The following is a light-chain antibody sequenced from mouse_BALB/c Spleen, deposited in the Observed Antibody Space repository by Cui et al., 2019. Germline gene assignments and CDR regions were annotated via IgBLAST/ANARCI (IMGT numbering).Light chain of an antibody. CDR3: QQGQSYPRT. CDR2: KAS. J-gene: IGKJ1*01. Sequence: DIQMNQPPSSMSASLGDPITITCHASQNINVWLRWYQQKPGNIPKLLIYKASNLHTGVPSRFSGSGSGTGFTITISSVQPVDIATYYYQQGQSYPRTFGGGTKLEIK. CDR1: QNINVW. V-gene: IGKV10-94*01.